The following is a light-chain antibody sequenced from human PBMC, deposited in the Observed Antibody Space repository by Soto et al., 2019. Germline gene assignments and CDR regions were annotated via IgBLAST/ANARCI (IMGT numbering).Light chain of an antibody. CDR2: DAS. J-gene: IGKJ5*01. CDR3: QQRSNWPGT. V-gene: IGKV3-11*01. CDR1: QSVSYY. Sequence: ERVLTQSPGTLSLSPGERATLSCRASQSVSYYLAWYQQKPGQAPRLLIYDASNRATGIPARFSGSGSGTDFTLTISSLEPEDFAIYYCQQRSNWPGTFGQGTRLEIK.